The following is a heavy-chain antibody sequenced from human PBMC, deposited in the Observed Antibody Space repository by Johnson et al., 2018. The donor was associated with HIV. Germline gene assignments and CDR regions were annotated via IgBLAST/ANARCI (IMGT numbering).Heavy chain of an antibody. D-gene: IGHD3-10*01. CDR2: IYSGDTT. CDR3: ARHFRGGDRGAFDI. CDR1: GFTVRSNY. V-gene: IGHV3-66*04. J-gene: IGHJ3*02. Sequence: VQLVESGGGLVQPGGSLRLSCAASGFTVRSNYMSWVRQAPGKGLEWVSLIYSGDTTYYADSVKGRFTISRDNSKNSLYVQMNSLRAEDTALYYCARHFRGGDRGAFDIWCQGTMVTVSS.